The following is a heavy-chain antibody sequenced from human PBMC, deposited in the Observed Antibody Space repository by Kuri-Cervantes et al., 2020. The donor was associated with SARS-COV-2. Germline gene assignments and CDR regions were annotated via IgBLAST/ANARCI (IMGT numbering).Heavy chain of an antibody. CDR1: GFTFDDYA. Sequence: GGSLRLSCAASGFTFDDYAMHWVRQAPGKGLEWVSGISWNSGSIGYADSVKGRFTISRDNAKNSLYLQMNSLRAEDTALYYCAREGDYWGQGTLVTVSS. CDR3: AREGDY. J-gene: IGHJ4*02. V-gene: IGHV3-9*01. CDR2: ISWNSGSI.